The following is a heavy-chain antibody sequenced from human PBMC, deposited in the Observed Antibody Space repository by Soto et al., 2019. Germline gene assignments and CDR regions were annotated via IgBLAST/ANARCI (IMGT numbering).Heavy chain of an antibody. Sequence: QVQLQESGPGLVKPSETLSLTCTVSGGSISSYYWSWIRQPPGKGLEWIGYIYYSGGTNYHPSLKSRVTIAVDTSKNQFSLKLSSVTAADTAVYYCASQGYWGQGTLVTVSS. CDR1: GGSISSYY. CDR3: ASQGY. J-gene: IGHJ4*02. V-gene: IGHV4-59*08. CDR2: IYYSGGT.